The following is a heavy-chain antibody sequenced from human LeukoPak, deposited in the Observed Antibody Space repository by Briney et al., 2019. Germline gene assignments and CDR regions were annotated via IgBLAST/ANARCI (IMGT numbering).Heavy chain of an antibody. V-gene: IGHV4-59*01. CDR1: GVSISSYY. CDR2: INYGDST. CDR3: ARRDATGTAGGFDY. D-gene: IGHD1-1*01. J-gene: IGHJ4*02. Sequence: SETLSLTCTVSGVSISSYYWSWIRQPPGKGLEWIGYINYGDSTTYNPSLKSRVTVSLDTSKNQFSLKLSSVTAADTAVYYCARRDATGTAGGFDYWGRGTLVTVSS.